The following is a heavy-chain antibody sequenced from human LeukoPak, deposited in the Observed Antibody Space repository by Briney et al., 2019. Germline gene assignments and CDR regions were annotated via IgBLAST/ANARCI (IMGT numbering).Heavy chain of an antibody. CDR1: GFTFSGYG. J-gene: IGHJ5*02. CDR2: IWYDGSNK. CDR3: ARDMGSSSWYFRFDP. Sequence: GGSLRLSCAASGFTFSGYGMHWVRQAPGKGLEWVAVIWYDGSNKYYVDSVKGRFTISRDNSKNTLFLQMNSLRAEDTAVYYCARDMGSSSWYFRFDPWGQGTLVSVSS. V-gene: IGHV3-33*01. D-gene: IGHD6-13*01.